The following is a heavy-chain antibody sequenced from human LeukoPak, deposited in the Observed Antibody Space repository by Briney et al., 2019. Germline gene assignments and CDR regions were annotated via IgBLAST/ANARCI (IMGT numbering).Heavy chain of an antibody. V-gene: IGHV3-30*04. CDR2: ISYDGSNK. Sequence: GGSLRLSCAASGFTFSSYAMHWVRQAPGKGLEWVAVISYDGSNKYYADSVKGRFTISRDNSKNTLYLQMNSLRAEDTAVYYFARDGGGTLRYFDWLRKYYFDYWGQGTLVTVSS. J-gene: IGHJ4*02. D-gene: IGHD3-9*01. CDR3: ARDGGGTLRYFDWLRKYYFDY. CDR1: GFTFSSYA.